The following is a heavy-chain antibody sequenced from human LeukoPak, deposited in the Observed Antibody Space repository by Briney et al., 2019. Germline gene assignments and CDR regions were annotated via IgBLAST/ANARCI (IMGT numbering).Heavy chain of an antibody. V-gene: IGHV3-33*01. CDR1: GFTFSSYG. CDR3: ASSGYWEEKLDY. CDR2: IWYDGSNK. Sequence: GRSLRLSCAASGFTFSSYGMHWVRQAPGKGLEWVAVIWYDGSNKYYADSVKGRFTISRDNSKNTLYLQMNSLRAEDTAVYYCASSGYWEEKLDYWGQGTLVTVSS. D-gene: IGHD3-22*01. J-gene: IGHJ4*02.